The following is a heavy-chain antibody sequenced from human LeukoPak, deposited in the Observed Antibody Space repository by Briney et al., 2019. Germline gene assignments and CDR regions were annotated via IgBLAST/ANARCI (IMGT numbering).Heavy chain of an antibody. Sequence: SETLSLTCTVSGGSISSYYWSWIRQPPGKGLEWIGYIYYSGSTNYNPSLNSRVTISVDTSKNQFSLKLSSVTAADTAVYYCARVLGSHSRERYCSSTSCSLYYYYYMDVWGKGTTVTVSS. CDR2: IYYSGST. D-gene: IGHD2-2*01. V-gene: IGHV4-59*13. J-gene: IGHJ6*03. CDR3: ARVLGSHSRERYCSSTSCSLYYYYYMDV. CDR1: GGSISSYY.